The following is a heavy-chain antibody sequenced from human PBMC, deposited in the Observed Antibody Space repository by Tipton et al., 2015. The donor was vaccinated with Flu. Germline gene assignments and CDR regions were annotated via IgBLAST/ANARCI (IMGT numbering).Heavy chain of an antibody. D-gene: IGHD4-17*01. J-gene: IGHJ4*02. CDR3: AMEGPYGDFDY. Sequence: GSLRLSCAASGFTFSSYEMNWVRQAPGKGLEWVSYISSSGSTIYYADSVKGRFTISRDNAKNSLYLQMNSLRAADTAVYYCAMEGPYGDFDYWGQGTLVTVSS. CDR1: GFTFSSYE. V-gene: IGHV3-48*03. CDR2: ISSSGSTI.